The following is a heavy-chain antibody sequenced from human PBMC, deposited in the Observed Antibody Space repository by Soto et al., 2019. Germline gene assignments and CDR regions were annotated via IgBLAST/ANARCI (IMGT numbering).Heavy chain of an antibody. J-gene: IGHJ6*03. CDR1: VGSISSYY. V-gene: IGHV4-59*01. Sequence: SETLSLTCTVSVGSISSYYWSWIRQPPGKGLEWIGYIYYSGSTNYNPSLKSRVTISVDTSKNQFSLKLSSVTAADTAVYYCARVDYSNYLPYYYYMDVWGEGTTVTVSS. D-gene: IGHD4-4*01. CDR2: IYYSGST. CDR3: ARVDYSNYLPYYYYMDV.